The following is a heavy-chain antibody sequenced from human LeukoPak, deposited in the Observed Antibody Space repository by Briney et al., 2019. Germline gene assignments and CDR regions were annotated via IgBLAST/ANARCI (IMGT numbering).Heavy chain of an antibody. CDR1: GFSFGSYA. V-gene: IGHV3-23*01. J-gene: IGHJ4*02. CDR3: ARGYDILTGYYTY. CDR2: ISGSGGST. D-gene: IGHD3-9*01. Sequence: PGGSLRLSCAASGFSFGSYAMSWVRQAPGKGLQWVSAISGSGGSTYHADSVKGRFTISRDNSKNTLYLQMNSLRAEDTAVYYCARGYDILTGYYTYWGQGTLVTVSS.